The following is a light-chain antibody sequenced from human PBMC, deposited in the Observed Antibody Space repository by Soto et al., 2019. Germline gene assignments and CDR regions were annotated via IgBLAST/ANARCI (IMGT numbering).Light chain of an antibody. V-gene: IGKV3-11*01. J-gene: IGKJ1*01. Sequence: DIVLTQSPATLSLSPGERATLSCRASQSVGSYLAWYQQKPGQAPRLLIYDASNRATGIPARFSGSGSGTEFTLTISSLEPVDFAVYYCQRRSLRAPWTFGRGTKVEI. CDR3: QRRSLRAPWT. CDR1: QSVGSY. CDR2: DAS.